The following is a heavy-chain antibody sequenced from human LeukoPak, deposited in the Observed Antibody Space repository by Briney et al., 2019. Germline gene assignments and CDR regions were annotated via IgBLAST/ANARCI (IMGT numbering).Heavy chain of an antibody. Sequence: PGGSLRLSCAASGFTFSRYWMSWVRQAPGKGLEWVANIKQDGSKKYYVDSVKGRFTISRDNAKNSLYLQMNSLRAEDTAVYYCARDHANYDFWSGYYTPYNWFDPWGQGTLVTVSS. CDR1: GFTFSRYW. CDR3: ARDHANYDFWSGYYTPYNWFDP. D-gene: IGHD3-3*01. J-gene: IGHJ5*02. CDR2: IKQDGSKK. V-gene: IGHV3-7*01.